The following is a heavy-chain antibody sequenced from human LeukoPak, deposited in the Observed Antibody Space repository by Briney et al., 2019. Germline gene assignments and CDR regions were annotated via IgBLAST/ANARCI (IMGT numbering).Heavy chain of an antibody. CDR1: GFTFSSYS. V-gene: IGHV3-21*01. Sequence: GGSLRLSCAASGFTFSSYSMNWVRQAPGKGLEWVSSISSCSSYIYYADSVKGRFTISRDSAKNSLYLQMNSLRAEDTAVYYCARAISSGDFDYWGQGTLVTVSS. J-gene: IGHJ4*02. D-gene: IGHD6-19*01. CDR3: ARAISSGDFDY. CDR2: ISSCSSYI.